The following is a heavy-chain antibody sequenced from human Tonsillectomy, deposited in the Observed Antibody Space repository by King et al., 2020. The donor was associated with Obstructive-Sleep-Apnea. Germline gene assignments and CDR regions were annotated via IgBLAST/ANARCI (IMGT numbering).Heavy chain of an antibody. CDR1: GFTFSSYA. CDR2: ISGSGGST. D-gene: IGHD2-2*03. V-gene: IGHV3-23*04. Sequence: VQLVQSGGGLVQPGGSLRLSCAASGFTFSSYAMSWVRQAPGKGLEWVSAISGSGGSTYYADSVKGRFTISRDNSKNTVDLQMNSLRAEDTAVYYCAKEAGYGSGTSWHSVGFDIWGQGTMVTVSS. CDR3: AKEAGYGSGTSWHSVGFDI. J-gene: IGHJ3*02.